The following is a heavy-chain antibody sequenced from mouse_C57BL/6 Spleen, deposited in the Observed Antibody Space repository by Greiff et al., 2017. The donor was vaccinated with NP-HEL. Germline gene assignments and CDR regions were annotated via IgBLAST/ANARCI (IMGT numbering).Heavy chain of an antibody. Sequence: DVKLVESGGGLVKPGGSLKLSCAASGFTFSSYAMSWVRQTPEKRLEWVATISDGGSYTYYPDNVKGRFTISRDNAKNNLYLQMSHLKSEDTAMYYCARERLGNWDPYWYFDVWGTGTTVTVSS. CDR2: ISDGGSYT. CDR3: ARERLGNWDPYWYFDV. J-gene: IGHJ1*03. CDR1: GFTFSSYA. D-gene: IGHD4-1*01. V-gene: IGHV5-4*01.